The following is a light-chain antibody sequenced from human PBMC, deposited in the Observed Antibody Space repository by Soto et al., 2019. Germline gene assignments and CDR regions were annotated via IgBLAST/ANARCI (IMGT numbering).Light chain of an antibody. Sequence: DIVMTQSPDSLAVSLGERATFNCKSSQNILHRAKNKNYLAWYQQKSGQPPKLLIYWASLREPGVPDRFTGSGSGTDFTLTISSLQAEDVAVYYCQQYFTSPWTFGQGTKVEI. J-gene: IGKJ1*01. V-gene: IGKV4-1*01. CDR1: QNILHRAKNKNY. CDR3: QQYFTSPWT. CDR2: WAS.